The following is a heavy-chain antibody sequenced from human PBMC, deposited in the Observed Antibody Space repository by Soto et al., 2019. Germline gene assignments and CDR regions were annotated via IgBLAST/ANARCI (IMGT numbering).Heavy chain of an antibody. CDR3: ARLMICDYIWGSVDY. Sequence: QLQLQESGPGLVKPSETLSLTCTVSGGSISSSSYYWGWIRQPPGKGLEWIGSIYYSGSTYYNPSLKSRVTISVDTSKNQFSLKLSSVTAADTAVYYCARLMICDYIWGSVDYWGQGTLVTVSS. D-gene: IGHD3-16*01. CDR1: GGSISSSSYY. V-gene: IGHV4-39*01. CDR2: IYYSGST. J-gene: IGHJ4*02.